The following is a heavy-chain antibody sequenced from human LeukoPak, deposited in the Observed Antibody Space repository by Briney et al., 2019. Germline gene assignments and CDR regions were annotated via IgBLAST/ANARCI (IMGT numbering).Heavy chain of an antibody. CDR3: ARAPPEIGGYYPEYFRH. V-gene: IGHV3-74*01. D-gene: IGHD3-22*01. J-gene: IGHJ1*01. CDR2: IKSDGST. Sequence: GGSLRLSCAPPVFTSRRARTHSGRQAPGKGLVWVSRIKSDGSTNYADSVKGRFTISRDNAKNTVSLQMNSLRAEDTGVYYCARAPPEIGGYYPEYFRHWGQGTLVTVSS. CDR1: VFTSRRAR.